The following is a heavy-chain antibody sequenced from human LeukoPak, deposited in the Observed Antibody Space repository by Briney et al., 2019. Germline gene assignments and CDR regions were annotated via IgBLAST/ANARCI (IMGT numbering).Heavy chain of an antibody. J-gene: IGHJ6*03. CDR3: ARSGVVVAATKLYYYYYYMDV. D-gene: IGHD2-15*01. Sequence: GGSLRLSCAASGFTFSSYWMHWVRQAPGKGLVWVSRINSDGSSTSYADSVKGRFTTSRDNAKNTLYLQMNSLRAEDTAVYYCARSGVVVAATKLYYYYYYMDVWGKGTTVTVSS. CDR2: INSDGSST. V-gene: IGHV3-74*01. CDR1: GFTFSSYW.